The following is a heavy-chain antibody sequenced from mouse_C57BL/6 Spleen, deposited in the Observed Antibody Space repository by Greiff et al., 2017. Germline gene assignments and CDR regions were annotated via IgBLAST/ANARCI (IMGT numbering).Heavy chain of an antibody. D-gene: IGHD1-1*01. CDR2: ISYDGSN. CDR3: ANLLLRYYAMDY. J-gene: IGHJ4*01. Sequence: EVKVEESGPGLVKPSQSLSLTCSVTGYSITSGYYWNWIRQFPGNKLEWMGYISYDGSNNYNPSLKNRISITRDTSKNQFFLKLNSVTTEDTATYYCANLLLRYYAMDYWGQGTSVTVSS. CDR1: GYSITSGYY. V-gene: IGHV3-6*01.